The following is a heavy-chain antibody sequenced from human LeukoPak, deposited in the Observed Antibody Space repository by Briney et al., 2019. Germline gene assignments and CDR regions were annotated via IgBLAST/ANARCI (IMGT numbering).Heavy chain of an antibody. Sequence: SETLSLTCTVSGGSISSYYWSWIRQPPGKGLEWIGRIYTSGSTYYNSSLKSRVTISVDTSKNQFSLKLSSVTAADTAVYYCARETSQKGAHYMDVWGKGTTITISS. CDR3: ARETSQKGAHYMDV. J-gene: IGHJ6*03. CDR2: IYTSGST. D-gene: IGHD3-16*01. CDR1: GGSISSYY. V-gene: IGHV4-4*07.